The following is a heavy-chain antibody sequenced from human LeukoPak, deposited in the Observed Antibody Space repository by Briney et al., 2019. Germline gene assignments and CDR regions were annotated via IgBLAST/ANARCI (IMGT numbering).Heavy chain of an antibody. D-gene: IGHD2-15*01. J-gene: IGHJ4*02. CDR3: ARDRCSGGICYSSLDY. Sequence: ASVKVSCKTSGYTFTTYVIDWVRQAPGQCLECLGWINTANGDTEYSQRFQGRVTFARDTSASTVYMELNSLKSEDTAMFYCARDRCSGGICYSSLDYWGQGTLVTVSS. V-gene: IGHV1-3*04. CDR1: GYTFTTYV. CDR2: INTANGDT.